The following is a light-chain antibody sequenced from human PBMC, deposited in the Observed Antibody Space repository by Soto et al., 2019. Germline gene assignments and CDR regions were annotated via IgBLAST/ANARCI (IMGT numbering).Light chain of an antibody. CDR1: SSDVGGYNY. V-gene: IGLV2-8*01. Sequence: QSALTQPPSASGSPGQSVTISCTGTSSDVGGYNYVSWYQQHPGKAPKLMIYEVSKRPSGVPDRFSGSKSGNTASLTVSGXXAEDEADYYCSSYAGSKGVFGTGTKLTVL. J-gene: IGLJ1*01. CDR2: EVS. CDR3: SSYAGSKGV.